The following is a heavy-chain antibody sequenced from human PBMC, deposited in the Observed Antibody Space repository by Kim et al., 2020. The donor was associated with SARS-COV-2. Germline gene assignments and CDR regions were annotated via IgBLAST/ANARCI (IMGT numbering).Heavy chain of an antibody. CDR3: AKGGDSIVTRALDN. CDR2: ISGNEGSI. CDR1: GFIFSTYG. D-gene: IGHD3-22*01. Sequence: GGSLRLSCETTGFIFSTYGMTWVRQAPGRGLEWVSSISGNEGSIYYADSVKGRFTISRDNSKKTLYLQMDSLRDDDTAIYFCAKGGDSIVTRALDNWGHGTPVTVSS. V-gene: IGHV3-23*01. J-gene: IGHJ4*01.